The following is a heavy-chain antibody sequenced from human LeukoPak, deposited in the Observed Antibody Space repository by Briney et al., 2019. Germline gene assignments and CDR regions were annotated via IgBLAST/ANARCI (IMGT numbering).Heavy chain of an antibody. CDR1: GFTFSSYA. Sequence: PGGSLRLSCAASGFTFSSYAMSWVRQAPGKGLEWVSAISISGENTYYADSVKGRCTISRDTSRNTLYLQMHSLRAEDTAVYYCARLISTSSSRFSDYWGQGTLVTVSS. CDR3: ARLISTSSSRFSDY. CDR2: ISISGENT. V-gene: IGHV3-23*01. J-gene: IGHJ4*02. D-gene: IGHD6-6*01.